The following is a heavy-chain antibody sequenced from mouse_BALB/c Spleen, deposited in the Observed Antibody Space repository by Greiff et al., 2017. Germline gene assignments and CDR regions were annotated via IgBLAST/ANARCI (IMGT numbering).Heavy chain of an antibody. D-gene: IGHD2-3*01. Sequence: EVKVVESGGGLVQPGGSMKLSCVASGFTFSNYWMNWVRQSPEKGLEWVAEIRLKSNNYATHYAESVKGRFTISRDDSKSSVYLQMNNLRAEDTGIYYCTRDSYDGYSWFAYWGQGTLVTVSA. CDR2: IRLKSNNYAT. CDR1: GFTFSNYW. V-gene: IGHV6-6*02. J-gene: IGHJ3*01. CDR3: TRDSYDGYSWFAY.